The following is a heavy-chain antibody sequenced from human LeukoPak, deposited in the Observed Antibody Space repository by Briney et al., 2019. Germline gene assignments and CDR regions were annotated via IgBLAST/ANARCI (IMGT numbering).Heavy chain of an antibody. J-gene: IGHJ2*01. V-gene: IGHV3-23*01. Sequence: GGSLGLSCAASGFTFSSYAMTWVRQAPGKGLEWVSAIGGSGGSTYYADSVKGRFTVSRDNSKNTFFVQMNSLRADDTAVYYCAKVDSFWFFDLWGRGTLVTVSS. D-gene: IGHD3-9*01. CDR1: GFTFSSYA. CDR3: AKVDSFWFFDL. CDR2: IGGSGGST.